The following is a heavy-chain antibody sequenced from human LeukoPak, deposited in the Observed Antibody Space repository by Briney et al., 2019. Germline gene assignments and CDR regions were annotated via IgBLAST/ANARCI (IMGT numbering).Heavy chain of an antibody. V-gene: IGHV3-13*01. CDR2: IGTAGDT. CDR1: GFTFSSYD. D-gene: IGHD6-19*01. J-gene: IGHJ4*02. Sequence: GGSLRLSCAASGFTFSSYDMHWVRHATGKGLEWVSAIGTAGDTYYPGSVKGRFTISRENAKNSLYLQMNSLRAGDTAVYYCAREAPLSSGWRYFDYWGQGTLVTVSS. CDR3: AREAPLSSGWRYFDY.